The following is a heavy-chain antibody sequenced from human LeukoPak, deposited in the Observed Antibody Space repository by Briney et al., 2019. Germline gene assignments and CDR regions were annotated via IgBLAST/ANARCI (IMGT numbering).Heavy chain of an antibody. CDR1: GGSISSYY. V-gene: IGHV4-59*01. J-gene: IGHJ4*02. CDR3: VVGGTYFDY. Sequence: PSETLSLTCTVSGGSISSYYWSWIRQPPGKGLEWIGYIYYSGSTNYTPSLKSRVTISVDTSKNQFSLKVSSVTAADTAVYYCVVGGTYFDYWGQGTLVTVSS. D-gene: IGHD1-1*01. CDR2: IYYSGST.